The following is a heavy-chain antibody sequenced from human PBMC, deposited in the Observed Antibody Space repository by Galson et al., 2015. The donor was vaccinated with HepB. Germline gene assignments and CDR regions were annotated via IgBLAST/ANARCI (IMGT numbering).Heavy chain of an antibody. D-gene: IGHD1-26*01. CDR2: MNLNSGNT. CDR3: ARVYSGSSWGWFDP. V-gene: IGHV1-8*01. J-gene: IGHJ5*02. Sequence: SVKVSCKASGYTFTSYDINWVRQATGQGLEWMGWMNLNSGNTGYAQKFQGRVTMTRNTSISTAYMELSSLRSEDTAVYYCARVYSGSSWGWFDPWGQGTLVTVSS. CDR1: GYTFTSYD.